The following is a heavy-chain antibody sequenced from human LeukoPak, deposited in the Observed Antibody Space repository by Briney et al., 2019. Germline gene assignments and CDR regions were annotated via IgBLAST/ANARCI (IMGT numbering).Heavy chain of an antibody. CDR2: IYRGGST. CDR1: GFTVSSNY. Sequence: GGSLRLSCAASGFTVSSNYMSWVRQAPGKGLEWVSVIYRGGSTYYADSVKGRFTISRDNSKNTLYLQMNSLRAEDTAVYYCARIRGGWYIDYWGQGTLVTVSS. J-gene: IGHJ4*02. V-gene: IGHV3-53*01. D-gene: IGHD3-10*01. CDR3: ARIRGGWYIDY.